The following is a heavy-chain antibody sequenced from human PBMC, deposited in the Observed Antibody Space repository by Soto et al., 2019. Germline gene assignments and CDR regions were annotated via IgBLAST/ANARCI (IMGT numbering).Heavy chain of an antibody. V-gene: IGHV5-51*01. CDR2: IYPGDSDT. J-gene: IGHJ4*02. D-gene: IGHD2-2*02. CDR3: ARPHILKQLLYDY. CDR1: GYSFTSYW. Sequence: GESLEISCKGSGYSFTSYWIGCVRQMPGKGLEWMGIIYPGDSDTRYSPSFQGQVTISADKSISTAYLQWSSLKASDTAMYYCARPHILKQLLYDYWVQGTLVTVSS.